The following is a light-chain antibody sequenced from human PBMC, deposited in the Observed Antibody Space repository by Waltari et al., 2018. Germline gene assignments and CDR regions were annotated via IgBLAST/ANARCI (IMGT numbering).Light chain of an antibody. J-gene: IGLJ2*01. V-gene: IGLV1-44*01. CDR1: NSNLGSTT. Sequence: QSVLAQPPSASGTPGQRITISCSGRNSNLGSTTVNWYQQFPGTAPRLLIYSNNQRPSGVPDRFSASKSGSSAALAIYGLHSEDEADYYCSTWDDRLTGVVFGGGTKVTVL. CDR2: SNN. CDR3: STWDDRLTGVV.